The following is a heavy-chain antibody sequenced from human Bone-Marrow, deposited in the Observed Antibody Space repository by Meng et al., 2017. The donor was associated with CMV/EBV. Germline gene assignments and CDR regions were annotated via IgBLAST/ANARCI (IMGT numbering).Heavy chain of an antibody. J-gene: IGHJ6*02. D-gene: IGHD4-17*01. CDR1: GGTFSSYT. CDR2: IIPILGIA. CDR3: ARGTVTTWGPFPYYYYGMDV. V-gene: IGHV1-69*02. Sequence: SVKVSCKVSGGTFSSYTISWVRQAPGQGLEWMGRIIPILGIANYAQKFQGRVTITADKSTSTAYMELSSLRSEDTAVYYCARGTVTTWGPFPYYYYGMDVWGQGTTVTVSS.